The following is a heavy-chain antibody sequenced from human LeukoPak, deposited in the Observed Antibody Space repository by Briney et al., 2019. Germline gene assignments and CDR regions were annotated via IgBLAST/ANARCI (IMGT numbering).Heavy chain of an antibody. J-gene: IGHJ3*02. CDR3: ARQSRVVVAAAIRGDDAYDI. CDR2: INTYNGNT. V-gene: IGHV1-18*01. CDR1: GYTFNNYG. Sequence: ASVKVSCKASGYTFNNYGIIWVRQAPGQGLEWMGWINTYNGNTNYAQNLQGRVTMTTDTSTSTAYMELRSLTSDDTAVYYCARQSRVVVAAAIRGDDAYDIWGQGTMVTVSS. D-gene: IGHD2-2*01.